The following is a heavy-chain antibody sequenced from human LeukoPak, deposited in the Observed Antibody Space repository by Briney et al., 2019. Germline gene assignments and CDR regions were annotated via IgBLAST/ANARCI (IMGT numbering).Heavy chain of an antibody. J-gene: IGHJ5*02. CDR1: GGSISSFY. V-gene: IGHV4-38-2*02. D-gene: IGHD3-22*01. CDR3: ARAALYYDSIGYYP. CDR2: IYHSGST. Sequence: SETLSLTCTVSGGSISSFYWSWIRQPPGKGLEWIGSIYHSGSTYSNPSLKSRVTISVDTSKNQFSLKLSSVTAADTAVYYCARAALYYDSIGYYPWGQGTLVTVSS.